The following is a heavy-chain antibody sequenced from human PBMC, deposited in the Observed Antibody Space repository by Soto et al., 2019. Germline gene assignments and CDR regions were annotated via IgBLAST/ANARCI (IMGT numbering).Heavy chain of an antibody. D-gene: IGHD6-13*01. CDR3: AGQGGSRLNWFDP. V-gene: IGHV3-48*01. J-gene: IGHJ5*02. CDR2: ISSSTI. CDR1: GFTFSTYS. Sequence: EVQLVESGGGLVQPGGSLRLSCAASGFTFSTYSMNWVRQPPGKGLEWVSYISSSTIYYADSVKGRFTISRDNAKNSLYLQMNSLRAEDTAVYYCAGQGGSRLNWFDPWGQGTLVTVSS.